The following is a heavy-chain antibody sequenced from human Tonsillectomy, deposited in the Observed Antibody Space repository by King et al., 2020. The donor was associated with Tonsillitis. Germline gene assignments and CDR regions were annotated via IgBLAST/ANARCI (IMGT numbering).Heavy chain of an antibody. CDR2: ISGSGGST. V-gene: IGHV3-23*04. CDR1: GSTFSTYA. Sequence: VQLVESGGGLVQPGGSRRLSCAASGSTFSTYAMSWVRQAPGKGLEWVSAISGSGGSTYYADSVKGRFTISRDKSKNTLYLQMNSLRAEDTAVYYCAKDTTSGSTSYYFEYWGHGTLVTVSS. J-gene: IGHJ4*01. CDR3: AKDTTSGSTSYYFEY. D-gene: IGHD2-2*01.